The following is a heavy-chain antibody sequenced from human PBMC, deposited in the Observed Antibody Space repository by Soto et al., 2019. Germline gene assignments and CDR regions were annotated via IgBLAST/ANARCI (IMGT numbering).Heavy chain of an antibody. CDR1: GFTFSSYA. CDR2: ISSNGGST. V-gene: IGHV3-64D*06. J-gene: IGHJ6*02. Sequence: PGGSLRLSCSASGFTFSSYAMHWVRQAPGKGLEYVSAISSNGGSTYYADSVKGRFTISRDNSKNTLYLQMSSLRAEDTAVYYCVKDHCGGDCRRRRYYGMDVWGQGTTVTVSS. D-gene: IGHD2-21*02. CDR3: VKDHCGGDCRRRRYYGMDV.